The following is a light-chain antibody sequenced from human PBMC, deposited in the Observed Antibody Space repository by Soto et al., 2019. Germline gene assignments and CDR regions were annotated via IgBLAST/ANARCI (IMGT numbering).Light chain of an antibody. J-gene: IGKJ1*01. V-gene: IGKV3-11*01. CDR3: QQRGNWPPWT. Sequence: EIVLTQSPATLSLSPGERATLSCRASQSVSSYLAWYQQKPGQAPRLLIYDASTRATGIPARFSGSGSGTEFTLTTSSLEPEDFSLFYCQQRGNWPPWTFGQGTKVEIK. CDR2: DAS. CDR1: QSVSSY.